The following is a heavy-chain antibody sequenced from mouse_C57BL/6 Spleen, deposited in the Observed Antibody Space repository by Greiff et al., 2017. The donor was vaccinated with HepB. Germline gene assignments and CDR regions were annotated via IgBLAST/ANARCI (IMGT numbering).Heavy chain of an antibody. CDR2: ISYDGSN. CDR1: GYSITSGYY. J-gene: IGHJ1*03. V-gene: IGHV3-6*01. CDR3: ARIHDWYFDV. Sequence: EVQLQESGPGLVKPSQSLSLTCSVTGYSITSGYYWNWIRQFPGNKLEWMGYISYDGSNNYNPSLKNRISITRDTSKNQFFLKLNSVTTEDTATYYCARIHDWYFDVWGTGTTVTVSS.